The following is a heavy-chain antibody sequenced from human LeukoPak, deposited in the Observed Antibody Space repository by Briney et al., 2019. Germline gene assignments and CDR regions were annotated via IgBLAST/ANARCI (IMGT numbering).Heavy chain of an antibody. CDR1: GFTFSSYW. D-gene: IGHD3-22*01. V-gene: IGHV3-74*01. CDR2: INSDGSST. CDR3: ARAGELYYYDSSGYYYSNWFDP. J-gene: IGHJ5*02. Sequence: GGSLRLSCAASGFTFSSYWMHWVRQAPGKGLVWVSRINSDGSSTSYADSVKGRFTISRDNAKNTLYLQMNSLRADDTAVYYCARAGELYYYDSSGYYYSNWFDPWGQGTLVTVS.